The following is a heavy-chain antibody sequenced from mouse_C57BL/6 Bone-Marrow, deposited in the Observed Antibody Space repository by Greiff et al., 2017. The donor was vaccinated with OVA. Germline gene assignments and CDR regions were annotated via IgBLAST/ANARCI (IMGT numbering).Heavy chain of an antibody. CDR2: ISDGGSYT. CDR3: ARECSNPYYFDY. V-gene: IGHV5-4*01. J-gene: IGHJ2*01. CDR1: GFTFSSYA. D-gene: IGHD2-5*01. Sequence: EVKLMESGGGLVKPGGSLKLSCAASGFTFSSYAMSWVRQTPEKRLEWVATISDGGSYTYYPDNVKGRFTISRDNAKNNLYLQMSHLKSEDTAMYYCARECSNPYYFDYWGQGTTLTVSS.